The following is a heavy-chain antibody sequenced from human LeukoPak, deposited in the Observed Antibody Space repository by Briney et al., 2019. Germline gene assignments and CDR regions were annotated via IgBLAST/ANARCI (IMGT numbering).Heavy chain of an antibody. Sequence: GASVKVSCKASGGTFRSNAISWVRPAPGQGLEWMGGITPIFGTANYAQKFQGRVTITAVESMSTAYMELSSLRSEDTAVYYCARGWLAETTVVTPYNYWGQGTLVTVSS. D-gene: IGHD4-23*01. CDR2: ITPIFGTA. CDR1: GGTFRSNA. J-gene: IGHJ4*02. CDR3: ARGWLAETTVVTPYNY. V-gene: IGHV1-69*13.